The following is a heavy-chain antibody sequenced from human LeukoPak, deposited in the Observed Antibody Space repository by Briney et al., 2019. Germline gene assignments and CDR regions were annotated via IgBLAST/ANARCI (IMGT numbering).Heavy chain of an antibody. CDR1: GGSISSGNYY. Sequence: SETLSLTCTVSGGSISSGNYYWSWIRQPAGKGLEWIGRIYTSGSTNYNPSLKSRVTISVDTSKNQFSLKLSSVTAADTAVYYCARGGAAAGDFDYWGQGTLVTVSS. CDR2: IYTSGST. V-gene: IGHV4-61*02. J-gene: IGHJ4*02. D-gene: IGHD6-13*01. CDR3: ARGGAAAGDFDY.